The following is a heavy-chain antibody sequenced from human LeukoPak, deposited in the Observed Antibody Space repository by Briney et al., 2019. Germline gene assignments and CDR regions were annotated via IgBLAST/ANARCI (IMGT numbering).Heavy chain of an antibody. Sequence: SETLSLTCTVSGGSISSSSYYWGWIRQPPGKGLEWIGSIYYSGSTYYNPSLQTRVTISVDTSNNQFSLKLNSVTAADTAFYYCSASGSYYRPFDYWGQGTLVTVSS. D-gene: IGHD1-26*01. CDR2: IYYSGST. J-gene: IGHJ4*02. CDR1: GGSISSSSYY. CDR3: SASGSYYRPFDY. V-gene: IGHV4-39*01.